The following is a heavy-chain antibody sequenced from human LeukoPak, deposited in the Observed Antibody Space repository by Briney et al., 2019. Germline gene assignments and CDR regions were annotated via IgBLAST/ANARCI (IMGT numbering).Heavy chain of an antibody. J-gene: IGHJ3*02. CDR2: IKSDGSST. V-gene: IGHV3-74*01. Sequence: GGSLRLFCAASGFIFSRYWMLWVRQAPGKGLVWVSRIKSDGSSTSYADSVKGRFTISRDIAKNTLHLQMNSLSAEDTAVYYCARVGAVAGGFEIWGQGTMVTVSS. D-gene: IGHD6-19*01. CDR3: ARVGAVAGGFEI. CDR1: GFIFSRYW.